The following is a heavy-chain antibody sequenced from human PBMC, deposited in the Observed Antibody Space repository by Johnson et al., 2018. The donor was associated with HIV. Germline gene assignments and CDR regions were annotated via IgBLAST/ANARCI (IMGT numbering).Heavy chain of an antibody. J-gene: IGHJ3*02. CDR2: ISWDGGST. V-gene: IGHV3-43*01. CDR1: GFTFDDYT. CDR3: ATGENLKWELRFVDAFDI. Sequence: VQLVESGGGLVQPGGSLRLSCAASGFTFDDYTMHWVRQAPGKGLEWVSLISWDGGSTYYADSVKGRFTISRDNSKNTLYLQMNSLRAEDTALYYCATGENLKWELRFVDAFDIWGQGTMVTVSS. D-gene: IGHD1-26*01.